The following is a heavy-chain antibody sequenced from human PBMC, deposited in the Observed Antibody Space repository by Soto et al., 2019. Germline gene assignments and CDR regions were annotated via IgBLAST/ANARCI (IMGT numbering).Heavy chain of an antibody. Sequence: PSEILSLTCTVSGGSVSSNSYSWGWVRQSPGKGLEWIGIIYSTENTYYHPSPLSRVTISADTSMNQFSLRLSSVTAADTAVYYCARLNGYCVSTGCHGYYGMDVWGQGTTVTVSS. J-gene: IGHJ6*02. CDR2: IYSTENT. CDR1: GGSVSSNSYS. V-gene: IGHV4-39*01. CDR3: ARLNGYCVSTGCHGYYGMDV. D-gene: IGHD2-2*03.